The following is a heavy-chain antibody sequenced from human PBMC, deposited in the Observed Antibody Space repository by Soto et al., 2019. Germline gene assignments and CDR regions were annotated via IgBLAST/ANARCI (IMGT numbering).Heavy chain of an antibody. CDR1: VFTFIIYG. D-gene: IGHD4-4*01. V-gene: IGHV3-30*18. CDR3: EKDLIDYSNTENWLEP. Sequence: PGLSXRLSWSASVFTFIIYGSHLFRQAPGKGLECVAVISYDGSNKYYADSVKGRFNISRYNSKNTLYLQMNSLRAEDTAVYYCEKDLIDYSNTENWLEPWGQGTLVNVYS. J-gene: IGHJ5*02. CDR2: ISYDGSNK.